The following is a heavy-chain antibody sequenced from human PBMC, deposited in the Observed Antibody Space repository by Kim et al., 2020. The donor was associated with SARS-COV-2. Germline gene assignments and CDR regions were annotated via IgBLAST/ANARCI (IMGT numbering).Heavy chain of an antibody. CDR3: AKDYYYDSSGYNDY. D-gene: IGHD3-22*01. V-gene: IGHV3-30*18. J-gene: IGHJ4*02. Sequence: GSLRLSCAASGFTFSGYGMHWVRQAPGKGLEWMAVISYVGNNEYYADSVKGRFTISRDNSNNTLYLQMNSLRVEDTAVYYCAKDYYYDSSGYNDYWGQG. CDR1: GFTFSGYG. CDR2: ISYVGNNE.